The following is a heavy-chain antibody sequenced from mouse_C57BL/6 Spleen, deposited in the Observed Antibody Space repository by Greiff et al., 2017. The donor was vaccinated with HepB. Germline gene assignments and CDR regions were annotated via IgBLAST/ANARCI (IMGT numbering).Heavy chain of an antibody. Sequence: VQLQQSGAELVKPGASVKISCKASGYAFSSYWMNWVKQRPGKGLEWIGQIYPGDGDTNYNGKFKGKATLTADKSSSTAYMQLSSLTSEDSAVYFCARGAYYSNYEDYYYAMDYWGQGTSVTVSS. J-gene: IGHJ4*01. CDR2: IYPGDGDT. D-gene: IGHD2-5*01. V-gene: IGHV1-80*01. CDR3: ARGAYYSNYEDYYYAMDY. CDR1: GYAFSSYW.